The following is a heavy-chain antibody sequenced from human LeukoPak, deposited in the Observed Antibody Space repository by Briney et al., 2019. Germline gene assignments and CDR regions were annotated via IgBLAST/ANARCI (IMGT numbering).Heavy chain of an antibody. J-gene: IGHJ4*02. CDR2: INHSGST. CDR3: ARGCLNYDFWSGYYPVGGYFDY. D-gene: IGHD3-3*01. Sequence: PSETLSLTCAVYGGSFSGYYWSWIRQPPGKGLEWIGEINHSGSTNYNPSLKSRVTISVDTSKNQFSLKLSSVTAADTAVYYCARGCLNYDFWSGYYPVGGYFDYWGQGTLVTVSS. CDR1: GGSFSGYY. V-gene: IGHV4-34*01.